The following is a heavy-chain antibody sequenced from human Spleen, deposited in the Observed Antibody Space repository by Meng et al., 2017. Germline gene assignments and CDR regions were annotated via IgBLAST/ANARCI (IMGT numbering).Heavy chain of an antibody. D-gene: IGHD2/OR15-2a*01. CDR2: IHYTGST. V-gene: IGHV4-59*01. CDR3: AREYMSFYHLGGNVFGY. Sequence: SETLSLTCSVSGGSISSYYWNWIRQPPGKGLEWIGYIHYTGSTNYNPSLKSRVSIPVDTPKNQFSLKLSSVTAADAAVYYCAREYMSFYHLGGNVFGYWGQGTLVTVSS. CDR1: GGSISSYY. J-gene: IGHJ4*02.